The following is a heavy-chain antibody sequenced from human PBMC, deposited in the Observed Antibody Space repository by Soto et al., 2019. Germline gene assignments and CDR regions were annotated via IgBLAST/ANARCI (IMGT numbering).Heavy chain of an antibody. CDR1: GVSISSFC. CDR2: IYYSGST. D-gene: IGHD3-3*01. J-gene: IGHJ4*02. Sequence: SETMSHPCTVSGVSISSFCWSWIRQPPGKGLEWIGYIYYSGSTNYNPSLKSRVTISVDTSKNQFSLKLSSVTAADTAVYYCARSITIFGVVDYWGQGTLVTV. V-gene: IGHV4-59*01. CDR3: ARSITIFGVVDY.